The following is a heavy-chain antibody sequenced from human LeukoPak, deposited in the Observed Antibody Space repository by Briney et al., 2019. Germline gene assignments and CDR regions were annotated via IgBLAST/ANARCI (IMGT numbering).Heavy chain of an antibody. CDR3: AGPGSGSYYLMADAFDI. Sequence: GASVKVSCKASGYTFTSYDINWVRQATGQGLEWMGWMNPNSGNTGYAQKFQGRVTMTRNTSISTAYMELSSLRAEDTAVYYCAGPGSGSYYLMADAFDIWGQGTMVTVSS. D-gene: IGHD1-26*01. V-gene: IGHV1-8*01. CDR2: MNPNSGNT. CDR1: GYTFTSYD. J-gene: IGHJ3*02.